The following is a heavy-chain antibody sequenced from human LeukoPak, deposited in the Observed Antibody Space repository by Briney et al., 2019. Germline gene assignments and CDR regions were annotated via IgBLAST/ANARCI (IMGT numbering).Heavy chain of an antibody. D-gene: IGHD3-22*01. V-gene: IGHV1-69*04. CDR1: GGTFSSYA. J-gene: IGHJ4*02. CDR3: ARGNSDYYDSSGPQPDFDY. Sequence: GATVKVSCKASGGTFSSYAISWVRQAPGQGLEWMGRIIPILGIANYAQKFQGRVTITADKSTSTAYMELSSLRSEDTAVYYCARGNSDYYDSSGPQPDFDYWGQGTLVTVSS. CDR2: IIPILGIA.